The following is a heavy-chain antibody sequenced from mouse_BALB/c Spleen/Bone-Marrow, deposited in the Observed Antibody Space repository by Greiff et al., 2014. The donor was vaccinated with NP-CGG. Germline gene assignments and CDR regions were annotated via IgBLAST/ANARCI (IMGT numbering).Heavy chain of an antibody. CDR1: GYTFTSYV. D-gene: IGHD1-1*01. CDR2: INPYNDGT. V-gene: IGHV1-14*01. J-gene: IGHJ2*01. Sequence: LVESGPELVKPGASVKMSCKASGYTFTSYVMHWMKQKPGQGLEWIGYINPYNDGTKYNETFKGKATLTSDKSSSTAYMDLSSLTSEDSAVYFCARSEYFGSSYAHWGQGPTHTVS. CDR3: ARSEYFGSSYAH.